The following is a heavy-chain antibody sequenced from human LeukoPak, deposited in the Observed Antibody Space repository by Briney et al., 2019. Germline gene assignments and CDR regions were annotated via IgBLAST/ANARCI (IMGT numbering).Heavy chain of an antibody. Sequence: SETLSLTCSVSGGSISSYYWSWIRQPPGKGLEYIGYIYYSGSTYYNPSLKSRVTISVDTSKNQFSLKLSSVTAADTAVYYCAKVAYDYDSSGSYYFDYWGQGTLVTVSS. J-gene: IGHJ4*02. CDR3: AKVAYDYDSSGSYYFDY. CDR2: IYYSGST. D-gene: IGHD3-22*01. V-gene: IGHV4-59*01. CDR1: GGSISSYY.